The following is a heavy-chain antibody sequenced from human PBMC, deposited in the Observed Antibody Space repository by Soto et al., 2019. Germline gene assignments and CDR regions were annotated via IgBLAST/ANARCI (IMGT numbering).Heavy chain of an antibody. CDR2: ISHTGST. J-gene: IGHJ4*02. Sequence: SETLSLTCAVSGGSLSDSNWWSWVRQPPGKGLEWIGEISHTGSTNYNPSLQSRVTLPVDKSKNHFSLNLKSVTAADTAVYYCASFTGTYYFDFWGPGTLVTVSS. CDR3: ASFTGTYYFDF. CDR1: GGSLSDSNW. V-gene: IGHV4-4*02. D-gene: IGHD2-8*02.